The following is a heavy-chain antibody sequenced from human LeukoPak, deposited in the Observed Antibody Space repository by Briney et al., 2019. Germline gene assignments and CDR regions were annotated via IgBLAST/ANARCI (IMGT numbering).Heavy chain of an antibody. J-gene: IGHJ6*03. V-gene: IGHV4-34*01. CDR1: GGSFSGYY. D-gene: IGHD6-6*01. CDR2: INHSGST. Sequence: SETLSLTCAVYGGSFSGYYWSWIRQPPGKGLEWIGEINHSGSTNYNPSLKSRVTISVDTSKNHLSLKLSSVTAVDTAVYYCARMWQLGPGYMDVWGKGTTVTVSS. CDR3: ARMWQLGPGYMDV.